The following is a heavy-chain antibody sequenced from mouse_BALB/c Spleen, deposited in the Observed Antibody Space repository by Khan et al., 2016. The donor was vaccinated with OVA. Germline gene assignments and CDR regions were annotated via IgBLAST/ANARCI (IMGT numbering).Heavy chain of an antibody. D-gene: IGHD2-2*01. CDR2: IDPFSGDT. CDR1: GYSFTSYY. V-gene: IGHV1S135*01. Sequence: LQQSGPELMKPGASVKISCKASGYSFTSYYIHWVMESHGKSLEWIGYIDPFSGDTTYNQKFKGKATLTADKSSSTAYILLSNLTSEDSAVYYCTRHGYVAWFTYWGQGTLVTVSA. J-gene: IGHJ3*01. CDR3: TRHGYVAWFTY.